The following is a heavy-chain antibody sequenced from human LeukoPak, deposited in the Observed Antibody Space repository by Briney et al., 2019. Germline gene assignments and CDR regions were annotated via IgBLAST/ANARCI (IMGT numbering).Heavy chain of an antibody. CDR2: INSDGSST. CDR3: ARDPGVRGFDP. V-gene: IGHV3-74*01. J-gene: IGHJ5*02. CDR1: GFTFSCYW. Sequence: GGSLRLSCAASGFTFSCYWMHWVRQAPGKGLVWVSRINSDGSSTSYADSVKGRFTISRDNAKNTLYLQMNSLRAEDTAVYYCARDPGVRGFDPWGQGTLVTVSS. D-gene: IGHD3-10*01.